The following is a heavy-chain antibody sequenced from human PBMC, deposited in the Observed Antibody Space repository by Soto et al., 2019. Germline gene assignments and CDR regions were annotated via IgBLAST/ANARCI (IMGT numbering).Heavy chain of an antibody. Sequence: SETLSLTCSVYGGAFSGYYWTWIRQPPGKGLEWIGEINHGGSTNYNPSLKSRVTISIDTSKNQFSLKLTSVTAADTAVYYCARGYCSGGSCYSQRLSVGHLNWLDSWGQGTLVTVYS. CDR1: GGAFSGYY. D-gene: IGHD2-15*01. CDR2: INHGGST. V-gene: IGHV4-34*01. J-gene: IGHJ5*01. CDR3: ARGYCSGGSCYSQRLSVGHLNWLDS.